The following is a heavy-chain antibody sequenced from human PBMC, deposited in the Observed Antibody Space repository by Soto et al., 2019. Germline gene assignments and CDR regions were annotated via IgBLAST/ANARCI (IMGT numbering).Heavy chain of an antibody. J-gene: IGHJ4*02. CDR2: IIPIFSTA. CDR1: GGTFSSYA. CDR3: AIDGGVYDYSPFDY. V-gene: IGHV1-69*12. D-gene: IGHD4-4*01. Sequence: QVQLVQSGAEVKKPGSSVKVSCKASGGTFSSYAISWVRQAPGQGLEWMGGIIPIFSTADYAQKFQGRVTITADESTSTAYMDLSSLRSEDTAVYYCAIDGGVYDYSPFDYWGQGTLVTVSS.